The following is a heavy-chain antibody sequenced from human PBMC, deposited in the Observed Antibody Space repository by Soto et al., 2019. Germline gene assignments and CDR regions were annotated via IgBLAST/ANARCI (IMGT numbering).Heavy chain of an antibody. J-gene: IGHJ3*02. D-gene: IGHD3-22*01. CDR1: GFTFSSYA. V-gene: IGHV3-23*01. CDR3: AKFNYYDSSDDAFDI. CDR2: ITNSGGTT. Sequence: EVQLLESGGGLVQPGGSLRLSCAASGFTFSSYAMSWVRQAPGKGLEWVSSITNSGGTTYYADSVKGRFTISRDNSRNTLYLQMSSLRAEDTAVYYCAKFNYYDSSDDAFDIWGQGTMVTVSS.